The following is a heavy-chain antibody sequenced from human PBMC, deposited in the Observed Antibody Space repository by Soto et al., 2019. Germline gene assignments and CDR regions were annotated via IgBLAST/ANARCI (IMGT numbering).Heavy chain of an antibody. V-gene: IGHV1-46*02. D-gene: IGHD3-22*01. CDR2: INPSGGST. Sequence: ASVKVCCKASGYTFDSYYIHWVRQATGQGLEWMGIINPSGGSTSYAQKFQGRVTMTRDTSTSTVYMELSSLRSEDTAVYYCARVRRLYYYDSSHWFDPWGQGTLVTVSS. CDR1: GYTFDSYY. J-gene: IGHJ5*02. CDR3: ARVRRLYYYDSSHWFDP.